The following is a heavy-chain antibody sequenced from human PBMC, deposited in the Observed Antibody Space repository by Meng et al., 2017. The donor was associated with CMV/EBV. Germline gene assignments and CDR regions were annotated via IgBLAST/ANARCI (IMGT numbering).Heavy chain of an antibody. J-gene: IGHJ3*02. CDR3: AKDPGLKILVYAFDI. CDR1: GFTFDDYA. D-gene: IGHD6-13*01. Sequence: SCAASGFTFDDYAMHWVRQAPGKGLEWVSGISWNSGSIGYADSVKGRFTISRDNAKNSLYLQMNSLRAEDTALYYCAKDPGLKILVYAFDIWGQGTMVTVSS. V-gene: IGHV3-9*01. CDR2: ISWNSGSI.